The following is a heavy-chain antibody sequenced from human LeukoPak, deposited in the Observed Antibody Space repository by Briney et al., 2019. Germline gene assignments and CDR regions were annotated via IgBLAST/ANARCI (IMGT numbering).Heavy chain of an antibody. J-gene: IGHJ4*02. CDR3: ARESSSTSCPY. D-gene: IGHD2-2*01. CDR1: GYTFTSNY. CDR2: INPSAGNT. Sequence: ASVKVSCKASGYTFTSNYMHWVRPAPGQGLEWMGLINPSAGNTSYAQKFHGRVTMTRDTSTNTVYMELSSLRSEDTAVYFCARESSSTSCPYWGQGTLVTVSS. V-gene: IGHV1-46*01.